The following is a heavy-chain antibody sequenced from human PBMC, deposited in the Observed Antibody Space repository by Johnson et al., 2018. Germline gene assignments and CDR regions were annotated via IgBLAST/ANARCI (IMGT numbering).Heavy chain of an antibody. CDR1: GYSFTNYW. CDR2: IYPDDFEA. Sequence: VQLGESGAEVKKPGESXKISCKGSGYSFTNYWIGWVRQMPGKGLAWLGSIYPDDFEARYSPSFQGQVTIAVDKSIRTAYLQWSSLKASDTPMYYCARRRLGISTFDIWGQGTMVTVSS. CDR3: ARRRLGISTFDI. V-gene: IGHV5-51*01. D-gene: IGHD7-27*01. J-gene: IGHJ3*02.